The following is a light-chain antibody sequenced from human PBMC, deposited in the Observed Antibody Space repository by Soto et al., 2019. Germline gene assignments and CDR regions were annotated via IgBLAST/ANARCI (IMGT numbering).Light chain of an antibody. CDR1: QSVSSN. J-gene: IGKJ4*01. V-gene: IGKV3-15*01. Sequence: EIVMTQSPATLSVSPGERATLPCRASQSVSSNLAWYQPKPGQAPRLLIYGASTRATGIPARFSGSGSGTEFTLTISSLQSEDFAVYYCQQYNNWPLTFGGGTKVDIK. CDR2: GAS. CDR3: QQYNNWPLT.